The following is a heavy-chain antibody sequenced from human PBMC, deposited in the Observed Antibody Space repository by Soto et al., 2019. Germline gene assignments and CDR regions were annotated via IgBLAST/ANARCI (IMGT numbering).Heavy chain of an antibody. CDR2: VFYTGFT. J-gene: IGHJ4*02. CDR3: ATSQKGYNWNYFDH. CDR1: GGSIGVRDCC. Sequence: SVTRSHRSAVAGGSIGVRDCCWGWNRQSPGKGPEWIGSVFYTGFTSYNPSLESRVSVSVDTSKNQFSLKVSGVSAADTAVYYCATSQKGYNWNYFDHWGQGAPVPVSS. V-gene: IGHV4-39*01. D-gene: IGHD1-20*01.